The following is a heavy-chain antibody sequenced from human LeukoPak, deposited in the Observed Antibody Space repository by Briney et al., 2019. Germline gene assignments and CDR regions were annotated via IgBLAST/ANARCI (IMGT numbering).Heavy chain of an antibody. J-gene: IGHJ6*03. V-gene: IGHV3-21*01. CDR3: ARGFEKTGTQEYYMDV. Sequence: GGSLRLSCAASGFTFSSYSMNWVRQAPGKGLEWVSSISSSSSYIYYADSVKGRFTISRDNAKNSLYLQMNSLRAEDTAVYYCARGFEKTGTQEYYMDVWGKGTTVTVSS. D-gene: IGHD1-1*01. CDR1: GFTFSSYS. CDR2: ISSSSSYI.